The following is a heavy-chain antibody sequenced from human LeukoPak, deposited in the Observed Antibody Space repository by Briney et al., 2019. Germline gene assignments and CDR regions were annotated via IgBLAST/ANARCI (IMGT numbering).Heavy chain of an antibody. Sequence: GGSLRLSCSASGVTFSTYAMNWVRQAPRKGLEHVSGISTDGSITKYADSVKGRFIISRDNSKNTLYLQMSSLSPEDTAVYYCVRAKSAKQWPDAYFDYWGQGSLVTVSS. CDR1: GVTFSTYA. D-gene: IGHD6-19*01. J-gene: IGHJ4*02. V-gene: IGHV3-64D*06. CDR3: VRAKSAKQWPDAYFDY. CDR2: ISTDGSIT.